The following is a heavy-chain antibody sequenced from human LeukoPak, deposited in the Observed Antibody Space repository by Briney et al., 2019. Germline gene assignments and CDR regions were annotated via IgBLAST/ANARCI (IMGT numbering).Heavy chain of an antibody. V-gene: IGHV3-7*02. CDR3: ASYCSRNSCYHYFDK. CDR1: EFTLNSYW. CDR2: INQDGSEK. J-gene: IGHJ4*02. D-gene: IGHD2-2*01. Sequence: GGSLRLSCAASEFTLNSYWMTWVRQAPGKGLEGVANINQDGSEKHYGDSAKGRFTISRDNAKNSLYLQMNSLRADDTAVYYCASYCSRNSCYHYFDKWGLGTLVTVSS.